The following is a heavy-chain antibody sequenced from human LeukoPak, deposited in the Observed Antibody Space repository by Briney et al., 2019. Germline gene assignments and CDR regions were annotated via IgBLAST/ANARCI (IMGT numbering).Heavy chain of an antibody. CDR2: IHRSGSP. CDR3: AREILGGFNPGAY. V-gene: IGHV4-4*02. Sequence: PSETLSLTCTVSLDSTTSTFWSWVRQPPGKGLEWIGEIHRSGSPNYNPSLQSRVTISIDRSRNQIALELSSVTAADTAVYYCAREILGGFNPGAYWGQGTLVTVSS. D-gene: IGHD1-14*01. CDR1: LDSTTSTF. J-gene: IGHJ4*02.